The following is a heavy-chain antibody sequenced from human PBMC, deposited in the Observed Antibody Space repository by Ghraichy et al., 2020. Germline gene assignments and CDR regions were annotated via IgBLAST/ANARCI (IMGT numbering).Heavy chain of an antibody. Sequence: LSLTCAASGFIFRNHGMHWVRQAPGKGLEWVTVKWYDGSKKFYADSVKGRFTISRDNSKNTLYLQMNSLRAEDTAVYYCARDGMFAGDAFDIWGRGTLVTVSS. D-gene: IGHD3-16*01. CDR3: ARDGMFAGDAFDI. CDR2: KWYDGSKK. J-gene: IGHJ3*02. V-gene: IGHV3-33*01. CDR1: GFIFRNHG.